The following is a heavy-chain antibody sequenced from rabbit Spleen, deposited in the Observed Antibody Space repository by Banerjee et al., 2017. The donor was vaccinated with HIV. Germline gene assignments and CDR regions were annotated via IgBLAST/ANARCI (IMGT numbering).Heavy chain of an antibody. D-gene: IGHD4-1*01. CDR1: GFSFSSSYW. V-gene: IGHV1S45*01. CDR3: ARETSSGWGVLSYYFNL. J-gene: IGHJ4*01. Sequence: QQHLEESGGDLVKPGASLTLTCTASGFSFSSSYWICWVRQAPGKGLEWIACIPTGGGNTYYANWPKGRFTISKTSSTTVTLQMTSLTAADTATYFCARETSSGWGVLSYYFNLWGQGTLVTVS. CDR2: IPTGGGNT.